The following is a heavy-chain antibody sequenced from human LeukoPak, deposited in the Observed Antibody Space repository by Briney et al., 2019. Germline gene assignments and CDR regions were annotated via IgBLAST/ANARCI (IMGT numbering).Heavy chain of an antibody. D-gene: IGHD4-17*01. CDR1: GGSISSSSYY. V-gene: IGHV4-39*07. CDR3: ARRRRIYGDYFVRAFDI. J-gene: IGHJ3*02. Sequence: SETLSLTCTVSGGSISSSSYYWGWIRQPPGKGLEWIGSIYYSGSTYYNPSLKSRVTISLDTSKNQFSLNVSSVTAADTSVYYCARRRRIYGDYFVRAFDIWGQGTMVTVSS. CDR2: IYYSGST.